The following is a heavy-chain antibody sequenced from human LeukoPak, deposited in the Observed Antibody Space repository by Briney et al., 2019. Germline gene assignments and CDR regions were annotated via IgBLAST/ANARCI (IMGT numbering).Heavy chain of an antibody. CDR1: GYTFTGYY. CDR2: INPNSGGT. V-gene: IGHV1-2*02. CDR3: ARDTSVGLYYYMDV. D-gene: IGHD4-23*01. Sequence: GSSVKVSCKASGYTFTGYYMHWVRQAPGQGLEWMGWINPNSGGTNYAQKFQGRVTMTRDTSISTAYMELSRLRSDDTAVYYCARDTSVGLYYYMDVWDKGTTVTISS. J-gene: IGHJ6*03.